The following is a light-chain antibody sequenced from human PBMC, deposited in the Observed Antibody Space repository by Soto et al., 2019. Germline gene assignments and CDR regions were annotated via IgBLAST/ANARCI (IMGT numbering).Light chain of an antibody. Sequence: EIVLTQSPATLSSSPGERATLSCRASQTVSSKLAWYQHKPGQAPRPLIYDTANGATGIPARFSGSGSGTAFTLTISSREPEDFAVYYCHQRKSCPRTGGQGTKVDI. CDR2: DTA. V-gene: IGKV3-11*01. CDR3: HQRKSCPRT. CDR1: QTVSSK. J-gene: IGKJ1*01.